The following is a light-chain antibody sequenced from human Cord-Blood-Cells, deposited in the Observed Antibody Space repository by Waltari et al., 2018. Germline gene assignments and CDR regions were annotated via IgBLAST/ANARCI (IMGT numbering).Light chain of an antibody. CDR2: GAA. Sequence: EIVMTQLPATLSVSPGERATLSCRASQSVSSNLAWYQLKPGPSPRLLIYGAATSATGIPARFSGSGSGTEFTLTISSLQSEDVAVYYCQKYNNWPPTFGQGTKVEIK. J-gene: IGKJ1*01. CDR1: QSVSSN. V-gene: IGKV3-15*01. CDR3: QKYNNWPPT.